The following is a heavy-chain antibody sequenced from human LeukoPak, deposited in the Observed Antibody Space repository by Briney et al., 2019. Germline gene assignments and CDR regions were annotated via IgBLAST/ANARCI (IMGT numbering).Heavy chain of an antibody. Sequence: ASVKVSCKASGYTFTDYYIHWVRQAPGQGLEWMGWINPNSGGTNYAQKFQGRVTMTGDTSISTAYTEPSRLRSDDTAVYYCARGEDYEYFQQWGQGTLVTVSS. CDR1: GYTFTDYY. CDR3: ARGEDYEYFQQ. D-gene: IGHD4-11*01. V-gene: IGHV1-2*02. J-gene: IGHJ1*01. CDR2: INPNSGGT.